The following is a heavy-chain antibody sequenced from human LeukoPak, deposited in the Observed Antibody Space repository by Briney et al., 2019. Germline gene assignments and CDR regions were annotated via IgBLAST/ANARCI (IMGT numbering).Heavy chain of an antibody. D-gene: IGHD3-16*01. CDR3: ASLGGVVDY. J-gene: IGHJ4*02. CDR1: GFTFSSYS. Sequence: GGSLRLSCAASGFTFSSYSMNWVRQAPGKGLEWVSSISSSSSYIYYADSVKGRFTISRDNAKSSLYLQMNSLRAEDTAVYYCASLGGVVDYWGQGTLVTVSS. V-gene: IGHV3-21*01. CDR2: ISSSSSYI.